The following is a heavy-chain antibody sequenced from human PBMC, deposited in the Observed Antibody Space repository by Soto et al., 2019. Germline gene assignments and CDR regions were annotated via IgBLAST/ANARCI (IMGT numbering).Heavy chain of an antibody. CDR1: GFTFSNYG. J-gene: IGHJ6*02. CDR2: ILYDGSNK. CDR3: AKSRDAYNFYFYYGMDV. D-gene: IGHD2-2*01. V-gene: IGHV3-30*18. Sequence: QVQLVESGGGVVQAGRSLRLPCAASGFTFSNYGMHWVRQTPGKGLEWVALILYDGSNKYYADSVKGRFTISRDNSKNTLYLQVSSLRAEDTAVYYCAKSRDAYNFYFYYGMDVWGQGTTVTVSS.